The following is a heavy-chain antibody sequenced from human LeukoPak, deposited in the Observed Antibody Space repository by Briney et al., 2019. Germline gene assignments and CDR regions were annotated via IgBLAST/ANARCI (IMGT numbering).Heavy chain of an antibody. V-gene: IGHV1-69*13. J-gene: IGHJ4*02. CDR1: GGTFISYA. CDR3: ARPLGPYDSTGDFDY. D-gene: IGHD3-22*01. CDR2: IIPIFGTA. Sequence: ASVKVSCKASGGTFISYAISWVRQAPGQGLEWMGGIIPIFGTANYAQKFQGRVTITADESTSTAYMELSSLRSEDTAVYYCARPLGPYDSTGDFDYWGQGTLVTVSS.